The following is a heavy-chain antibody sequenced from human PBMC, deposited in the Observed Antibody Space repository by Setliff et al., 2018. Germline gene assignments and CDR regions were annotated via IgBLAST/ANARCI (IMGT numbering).Heavy chain of an antibody. CDR1: GFTFSTYR. CDR2: IWDDGVKK. CDR3: ARTCSGSGCYARLES. Sequence: LRLSCAASGFTFSTYRMHWVRQAPGKGLEWVAVIWDDGVKKYHADSVKGRFAISRDNSKNTLYLQMNSLRPEDTAVYYCARTCSGSGCYARLESWGQGTPVTVSS. V-gene: IGHV3-33*08. D-gene: IGHD2-15*01. J-gene: IGHJ4*02.